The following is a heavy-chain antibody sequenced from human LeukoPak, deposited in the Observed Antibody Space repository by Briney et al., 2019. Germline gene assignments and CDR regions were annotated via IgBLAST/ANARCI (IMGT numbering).Heavy chain of an antibody. CDR3: ARPETPFSPNAFDI. J-gene: IGHJ3*02. CDR2: IYYSGST. Sequence: SETLSLTCTVSGGSISSGGYYWSWIRQHPGKGLEWIGYIYYSGSTYYNPSLKSRVTISVDTSKNQFSLKLSSVTAADTAVYYCARPETPFSPNAFDIWGQGTMVTVSS. D-gene: IGHD2/OR15-2a*01. V-gene: IGHV4-39*01. CDR1: GGSISSGGYY.